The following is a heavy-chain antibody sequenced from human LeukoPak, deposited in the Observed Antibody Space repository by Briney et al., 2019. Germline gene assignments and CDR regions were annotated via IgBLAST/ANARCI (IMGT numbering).Heavy chain of an antibody. CDR1: GFTFSRNW. V-gene: IGHV3-7*01. CDR2: INPDGSQK. D-gene: IGHD5-24*01. Sequence: GGSLRLSCEASGFTFSRNWMSWVRQAPGKGLEWVASINPDGSQKFYVDSVKGRFIISRDNTKSSLYLEMNSLGAEDTAMYYCAKLLGTATTYDYWGQGTRVTVSS. CDR3: AKLLGTATTYDY. J-gene: IGHJ4*02.